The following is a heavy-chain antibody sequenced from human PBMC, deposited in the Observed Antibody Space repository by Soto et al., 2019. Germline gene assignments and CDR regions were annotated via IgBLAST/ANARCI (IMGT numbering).Heavy chain of an antibody. CDR1: GYSFTTSG. Sequence: QAQLVQSGAEVKKPGASVKVSCKASGYSFTTSGITWVRQAPGQGLEWMGWISTYNGNTNYAQKFQDRVTLTTDTSKRTAYMELRSLRSDGTAVYYCARRLDGDYDYWGEGTLVTVSS. CDR2: ISTYNGNT. J-gene: IGHJ4*02. V-gene: IGHV1-18*01. D-gene: IGHD3-10*01. CDR3: ARRLDGDYDY.